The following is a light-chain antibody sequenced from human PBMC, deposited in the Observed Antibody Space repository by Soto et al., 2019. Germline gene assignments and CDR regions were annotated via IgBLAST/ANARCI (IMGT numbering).Light chain of an antibody. Sequence: EIVMTQSPATLSVSPGERATLSCRASQSVSTNLAWYQQKPGQAPRLLIFAAAARATGVPARFSGSGSGTEFTLTISSLQSEDFAVYYCQQYNSWPWTFGQGTKVEI. J-gene: IGKJ1*01. CDR1: QSVSTN. V-gene: IGKV3-15*01. CDR3: QQYNSWPWT. CDR2: AAA.